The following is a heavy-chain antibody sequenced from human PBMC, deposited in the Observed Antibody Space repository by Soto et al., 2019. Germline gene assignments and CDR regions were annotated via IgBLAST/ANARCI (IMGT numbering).Heavy chain of an antibody. Sequence: ASVKVSCKASGGTFSSYTISWVRQAPGQGLEWMGRIIPILGIANYAQKFQGRVTITADKSTSTAYMELSSLRSEDTAVYYCASEGGYDRAVDYWGQGTLVTVSS. CDR2: IIPILGIA. CDR3: ASEGGYDRAVDY. J-gene: IGHJ4*02. D-gene: IGHD5-12*01. V-gene: IGHV1-69*02. CDR1: GGTFSSYT.